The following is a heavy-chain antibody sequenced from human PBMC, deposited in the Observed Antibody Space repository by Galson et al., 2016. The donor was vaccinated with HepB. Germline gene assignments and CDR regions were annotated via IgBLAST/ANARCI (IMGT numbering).Heavy chain of an antibody. Sequence: SLRLSCAASGFTFSSYGMHWVRQAPGKGLEWVAFISYDGSNKKYADSVKGRFTISRDNSKKTPYLQMNSLRAEDTAVYYCAKDGRMYCSSASCHDHFHYWGQGTLVTVSS. V-gene: IGHV3-30*18. CDR2: ISYDGSNK. CDR3: AKDGRMYCSSASCHDHFHY. J-gene: IGHJ4*02. D-gene: IGHD2-2*01. CDR1: GFTFSSYG.